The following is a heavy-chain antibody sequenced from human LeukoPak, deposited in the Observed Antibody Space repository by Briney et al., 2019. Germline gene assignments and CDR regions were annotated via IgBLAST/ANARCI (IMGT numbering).Heavy chain of an antibody. CDR2: ISAYNGNT. Sequence: ASVKVSCKASGYTFTSYGISWVRQAPGQGLEWMGWISAYNGNTNYAQKLQGRVTMTTDASTSTTYMELRSLRSDDTAVYYCARAANQTTVVSTPNWFDPWGQGTLVTVSS. D-gene: IGHD4-23*01. V-gene: IGHV1-18*01. CDR3: ARAANQTTVVSTPNWFDP. CDR1: GYTFTSYG. J-gene: IGHJ5*02.